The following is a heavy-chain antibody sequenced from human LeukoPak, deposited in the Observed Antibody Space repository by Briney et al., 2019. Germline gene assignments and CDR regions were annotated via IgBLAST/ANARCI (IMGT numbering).Heavy chain of an antibody. V-gene: IGHV3-23*01. CDR1: GFTFSSYA. CDR2: ISGSGDST. CDR3: ANNYDFWSAPSS. Sequence: PGGSLRLSCAASGFTFSSYAMSWVRQAPGKGLEWVSGISGSGDSTYYADSVKGRFTISRDNSKNTLYLQMNILRAEDTAVYYCANNYDFWSAPSSWGQGTLVTVPS. D-gene: IGHD3-3*01. J-gene: IGHJ4*02.